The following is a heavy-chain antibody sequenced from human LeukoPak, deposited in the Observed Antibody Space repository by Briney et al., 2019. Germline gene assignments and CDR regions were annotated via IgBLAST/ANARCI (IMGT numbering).Heavy chain of an antibody. D-gene: IGHD1/OR15-1a*01. CDR1: GFIFSSYG. Sequence: GGSLRLSCAASGFIFSSYGMHWVRQAPGKGLEWVAFIRYDGSQKYYADSVKGRFTISRDNSKNTLYLQMNTLRAEDTAVYYCASQYWNSNSGPNWFDPWGQGTLVTVSS. CDR2: IRYDGSQK. CDR3: ASQYWNSNSGPNWFDP. V-gene: IGHV3-30*02. J-gene: IGHJ5*02.